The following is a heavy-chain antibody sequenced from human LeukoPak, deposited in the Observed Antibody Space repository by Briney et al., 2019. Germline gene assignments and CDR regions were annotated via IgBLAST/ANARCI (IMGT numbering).Heavy chain of an antibody. D-gene: IGHD6-13*01. CDR3: ARDRGSSWSHAFDI. Sequence: SETLSLTCAVSGGSISSSNWWSWVRQPPGKGLEWIGEIYHSGSTNYNPSLKSRVTISVDKSKNQFSLKLSSETAADTAVYYCARDRGSSWSHAFDIWGQGTMVTVSS. V-gene: IGHV4-4*02. CDR2: IYHSGST. J-gene: IGHJ3*02. CDR1: GGSISSSNW.